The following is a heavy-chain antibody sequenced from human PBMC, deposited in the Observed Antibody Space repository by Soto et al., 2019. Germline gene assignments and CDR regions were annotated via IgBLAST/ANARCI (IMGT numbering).Heavy chain of an antibody. CDR3: ARSPGYSSGWYGFYYGMDV. CDR2: INHSGST. V-gene: IGHV4-34*01. Sequence: SETLSRTCAVYCGSFSGYYWSWIRQPPGKGLEWIGEINHSGSTNYNPSLKSRVTVSVDMSKNQVSLKLSSVTAADTAVYYCARSPGYSSGWYGFYYGMDVWGQGTSVTVSS. J-gene: IGHJ6*01. D-gene: IGHD6-19*01. CDR1: CGSFSGYY.